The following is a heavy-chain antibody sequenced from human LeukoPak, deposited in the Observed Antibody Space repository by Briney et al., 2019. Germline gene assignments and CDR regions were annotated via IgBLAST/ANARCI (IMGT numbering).Heavy chain of an antibody. Sequence: ASVKVSCKASGYTFTSYDFNWVRQATGQRPEWMGWMSPNSGDTGYAQKFQDRVTMTRNTSISTAYMELSSLRSDDTAVYYCARAPPTGGYDYGGPGTLVTVSS. CDR3: ARAPPTGGYDY. CDR2: MSPNSGDT. D-gene: IGHD3-16*01. V-gene: IGHV1-8*01. CDR1: GYTFTSYD. J-gene: IGHJ4*02.